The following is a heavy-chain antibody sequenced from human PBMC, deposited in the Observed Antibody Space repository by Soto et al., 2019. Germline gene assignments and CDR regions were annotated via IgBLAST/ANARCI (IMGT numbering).Heavy chain of an antibody. CDR1: AFIFSDHS. J-gene: IGHJ4*02. D-gene: IGHD4-4*01. Sequence: EVQLVESGGGLVKPGGSLRLCCVGSAFIFSDHSMNWVRQAPGKGLEWVTSIGDTGTFIYYADSVKGRFTISRDNAKNSLFLQMDSLRPEDTAVYYCARDQRYLRQGYSDYWGQGTLVTVSS. CDR2: IGDTGTFI. CDR3: ARDQRYLRQGYSDY. V-gene: IGHV3-21*01.